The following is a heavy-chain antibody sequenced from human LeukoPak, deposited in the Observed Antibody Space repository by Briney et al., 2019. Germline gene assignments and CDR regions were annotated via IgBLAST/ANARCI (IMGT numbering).Heavy chain of an antibody. CDR3: AKDLDYTTYGYYFDY. J-gene: IGHJ4*02. Sequence: ASVKVSCKASRYTFTDYYMHWVRQAPGQGLEWMGWINPNSGGTNYAQKFQGRVTMTRDTSISTAYMELSRLRSDDTAVYYCAKDLDYTTYGYYFDYWGQGTLVTVSS. D-gene: IGHD4-11*01. V-gene: IGHV1-2*02. CDR2: INPNSGGT. CDR1: RYTFTDYY.